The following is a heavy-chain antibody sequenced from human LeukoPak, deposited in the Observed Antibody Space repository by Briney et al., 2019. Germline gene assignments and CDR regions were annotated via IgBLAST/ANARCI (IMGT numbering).Heavy chain of an antibody. V-gene: IGHV3-48*03. D-gene: IGHD3-9*01. Sequence: GGSLRLSCAASGFTFSSYEMNWVRQAPGKGLEWVSYISSSGSTIYYADSVKGRFTISRDNAKNSLYLQMNSLRAEDTAVYYCAREERYFDWPSAAYYYYGMDVWGQGTTVTVSS. CDR2: ISSSGSTI. CDR3: AREERYFDWPSAAYYYYGMDV. CDR1: GFTFSSYE. J-gene: IGHJ6*02.